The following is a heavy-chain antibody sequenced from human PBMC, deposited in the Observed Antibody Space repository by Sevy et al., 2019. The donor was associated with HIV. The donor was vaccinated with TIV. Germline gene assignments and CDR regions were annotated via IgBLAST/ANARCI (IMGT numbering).Heavy chain of an antibody. CDR2: IYYSGST. V-gene: IGHV4-59*01. Sequence: GSLSLTCTVSGGSISSYYWSWIRQPPGKGLEWIGYIYYSGSTNYSPSLKSRVTISVDTSKNQFSLKLSSVTAADTAVYYCARGIVQGVNARFDYWGQGTLVTVSS. CDR3: ARGIVQGVNARFDY. D-gene: IGHD3-10*01. CDR1: GGSISSYY. J-gene: IGHJ4*02.